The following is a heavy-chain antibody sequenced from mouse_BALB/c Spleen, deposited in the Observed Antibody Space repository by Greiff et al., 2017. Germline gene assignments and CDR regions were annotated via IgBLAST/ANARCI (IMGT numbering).Heavy chain of an antibody. CDR1: GFTFSDYY. CDR2: ISDGGSYT. CDR3: AREEGYVNYERSYAMDY. Sequence: EVQLVESGGGLVKPGGSLKLSCAASGFTFSDYYMYWVRQTPEKRLEWVATISDGGSYTYYPDSVKGRFTISRDNAKNNLYLQMSSLKSEDTAMYYCAREEGYVNYERSYAMDYWGQGTSVTVSS. V-gene: IGHV5-4*02. J-gene: IGHJ4*01. D-gene: IGHD2-1*01.